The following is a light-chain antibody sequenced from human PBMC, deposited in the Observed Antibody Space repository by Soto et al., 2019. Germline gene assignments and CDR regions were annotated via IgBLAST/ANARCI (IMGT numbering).Light chain of an antibody. CDR2: STN. CDR1: TSNIGSKT. CDR3: ATWDDSLNGLYV. Sequence: QSVLTQPPSATGTPGQSVTISCSASTSNIGSKTVSCYQQVPGAAPKLLIHSTNQWPSGVPDRFSGSKSCTSASLTISGLQSEDEADYYCATWDDSLNGLYVFGPGTKVTVL. V-gene: IGLV1-44*01. J-gene: IGLJ1*01.